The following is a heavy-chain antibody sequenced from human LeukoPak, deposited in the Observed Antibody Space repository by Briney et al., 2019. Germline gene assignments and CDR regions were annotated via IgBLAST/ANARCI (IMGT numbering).Heavy chain of an antibody. J-gene: IGHJ4*02. V-gene: IGHV4-61*02. CDR3: ARSPGAMYFDY. D-gene: IGHD2-2*01. CDR2: IHTSGTT. CDR1: GGSISSGSYY. Sequence: PSETLSLTCTVSGGSISSGSYYWSWIRQPAGKGLEWIGRIHTSGTTNYNPSLKSRVTISIDTSKNQFSLNLSSVTAADTAMYYCARSPGAMYFDYWGQGTLVTVSS.